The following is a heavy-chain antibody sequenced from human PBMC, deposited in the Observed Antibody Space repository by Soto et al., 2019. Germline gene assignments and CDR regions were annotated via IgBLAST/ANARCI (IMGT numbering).Heavy chain of an antibody. CDR1: GFAFSTSG. J-gene: IGHJ4*02. CDR3: AKDTRNTAMVMAY. Sequence: GGSLRLSCEASGFAFSTSGMHWVRQAPGRRPEWVAVISSDGSDKYYAGSVRGRFTISRDNSKNTLYLQMNSLRTEDTAVYYCAKDTRNTAMVMAYWGQGALVTVSS. D-gene: IGHD5-18*01. CDR2: ISSDGSDK. V-gene: IGHV3-30*18.